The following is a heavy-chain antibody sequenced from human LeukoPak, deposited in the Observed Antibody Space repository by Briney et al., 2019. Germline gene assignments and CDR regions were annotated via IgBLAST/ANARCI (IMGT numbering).Heavy chain of an antibody. CDR1: GGTFSSYA. D-gene: IGHD5-18*01. CDR2: IIPIFGTA. CDR3: ARVSGYSYGNFDY. J-gene: IGHJ4*02. V-gene: IGHV1-69*13. Sequence: SVKVSCKASGGTFSSYAISWVRQATGQGLEWMGGIIPIFGTANYAQKFQGRVTITADESTSTAYMELSSLRSEDTAVYYCARVSGYSYGNFDYWGQGTLVTVSS.